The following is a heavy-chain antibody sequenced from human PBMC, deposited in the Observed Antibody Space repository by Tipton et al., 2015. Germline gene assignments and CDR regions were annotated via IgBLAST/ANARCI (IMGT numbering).Heavy chain of an antibody. J-gene: IGHJ3*02. CDR2: IYYSGCT. CDR1: GGSISRYY. Sequence: LRLSCTVSGGSISRYYWSWIRQPPGKGLEWIGYIYYSGCTNYNPSLKSRFTVLLDTSKTQFSLSLTSVTAADTAVYYCARVPDSGFDAFDIWGQGTMVTVSS. CDR3: ARVPDSGFDAFDI. V-gene: IGHV4-59*01. D-gene: IGHD5-12*01.